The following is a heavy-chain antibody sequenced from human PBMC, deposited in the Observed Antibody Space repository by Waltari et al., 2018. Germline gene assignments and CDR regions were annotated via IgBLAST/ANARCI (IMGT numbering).Heavy chain of an antibody. CDR2: VNHAGST. D-gene: IGHD2-2*01. CDR1: GGTFTNYY. Sequence: QVELQQWGAGVVKPSETLSLTCAVYGGTFTNYYWSWIRQPPDKGLEWIGEVNHAGSTYYNPSLRSRVTISLDTSQSQFSLKLSSVTATDTAVYYCARTLSTRIFDSWGQGALVTVSS. CDR3: ARTLSTRIFDS. V-gene: IGHV4-34*01. J-gene: IGHJ4*02.